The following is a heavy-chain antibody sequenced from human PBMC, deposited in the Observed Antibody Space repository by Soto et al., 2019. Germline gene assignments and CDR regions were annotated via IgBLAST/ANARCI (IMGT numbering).Heavy chain of an antibody. CDR3: ARGFTTVVTPECLDY. CDR1: GITFGSRA. J-gene: IGHJ4*02. CDR2: ISSGGDNT. Sequence: GESLRLSYVASGITFGSRAMSWVRQAPGKGVEWVSPISSGGDNTYSADSVKGRFTISRDNSKNTLYLQMNSLRAEDTAVYYCARGFTTVVTPECLDYWGQGTLVTVSS. V-gene: IGHV3-23*01. D-gene: IGHD4-17*01.